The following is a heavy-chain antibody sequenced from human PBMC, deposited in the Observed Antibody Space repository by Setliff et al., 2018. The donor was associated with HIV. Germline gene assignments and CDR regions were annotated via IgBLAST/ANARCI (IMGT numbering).Heavy chain of an antibody. J-gene: IGHJ4*02. V-gene: IGHV4-39*01. CDR1: GDSITSGRYY. CDR3: VRRVSGSMLDW. D-gene: IGHD1-1*01. CDR2: IYYSGNM. Sequence: SETLSLTCTVSGDSITSGRYYWGWIRQPPGKGLEWIGTIYYSGNMNYNPSLKSRVTISIDTSKQFSLKLTSVTAADTAVYYWVRRVSGSMLDWWGQGTQVTVSS.